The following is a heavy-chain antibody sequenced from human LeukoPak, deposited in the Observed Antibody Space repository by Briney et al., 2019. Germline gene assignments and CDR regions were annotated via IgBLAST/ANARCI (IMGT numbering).Heavy chain of an antibody. CDR3: ARRLTQYDCFDP. CDR1: GDSFSSNSVT. V-gene: IGHV6-1*01. J-gene: IGHJ5*02. CDR2: TYYRSTWYN. D-gene: IGHD2-2*01. Sequence: SQTLSLTCAISGDSFSSNSVTWNWIRQSPSRGLEWLGRTYYRSTWYNDYAVSVRGRITVNPDTSKNQFSLHLNSVTPEDTAVYYCARRLTQYDCFDPWGQGILVTVTS.